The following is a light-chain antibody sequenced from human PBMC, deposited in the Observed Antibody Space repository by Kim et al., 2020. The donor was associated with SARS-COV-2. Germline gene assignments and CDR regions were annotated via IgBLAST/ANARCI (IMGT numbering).Light chain of an antibody. V-gene: IGLV1-44*01. J-gene: IGLJ3*02. CDR1: SPSIGSNA. CDR3: AAWDDSLYGRR. CDR2: SND. Sequence: GQRVTIACSGSSPSIGSNAVSWYRQLPGTAPKLVVYSNDQRPSGVPDQFSGSRSGTSASLAISGLQSEDEAEYYCAAWDDSLYGRRFGGGTKVTVL.